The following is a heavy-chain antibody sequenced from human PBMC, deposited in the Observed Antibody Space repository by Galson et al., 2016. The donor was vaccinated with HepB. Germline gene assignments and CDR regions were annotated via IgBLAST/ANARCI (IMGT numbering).Heavy chain of an antibody. J-gene: IGHJ4*02. D-gene: IGHD2-15*01. V-gene: IGHV1-18*01. Sequence: SVKVSCKASGYTFTNYGIHWLRQAPGQGLEWMGWILAYNGNTNYAQQLQGRVTITTDTSTTTAYTDLRSLRSDDTAVYYCARSFQECTHTACYSGFDYWGQGTLVTVSS. CDR1: GYTFTNYG. CDR2: ILAYNGNT. CDR3: ARSFQECTHTACYSGFDY.